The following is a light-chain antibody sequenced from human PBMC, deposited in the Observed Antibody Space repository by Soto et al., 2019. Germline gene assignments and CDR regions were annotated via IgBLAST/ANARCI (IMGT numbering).Light chain of an antibody. CDR3: QKCGSSPIT. CDR2: AAA. CDR1: QGIANY. Sequence: DIQMTQSPSSLSASVGDRVTITCRASQGIANYLAWYQQKPGKGPKLLIYAAATLQSGVPSRFSGSGSGTDFTLTISSLQPEDVATYYCQKCGSSPITFGQGTRLEIK. V-gene: IGKV1-27*01. J-gene: IGKJ5*01.